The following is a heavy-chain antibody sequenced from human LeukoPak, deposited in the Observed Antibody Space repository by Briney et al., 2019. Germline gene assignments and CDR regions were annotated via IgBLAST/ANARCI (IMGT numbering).Heavy chain of an antibody. CDR2: FDPEDGET. J-gene: IGHJ3*02. V-gene: IGHV1-24*01. D-gene: IGHD6-13*01. Sequence: ASVKVSCKVSGYTLTELSMHWVRQAPGKGLEWMGGFDPEDGETIYAQKFQGRVTMTEDTSTDTAYMELSSLRSEDTAVYYCATDLGGLAASVIDVFDIWGQGTMVTVSS. CDR3: ATDLGGLAASVIDVFDI. CDR1: GYTLTELS.